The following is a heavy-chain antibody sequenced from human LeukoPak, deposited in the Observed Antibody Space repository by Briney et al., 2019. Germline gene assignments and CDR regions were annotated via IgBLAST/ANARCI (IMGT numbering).Heavy chain of an antibody. CDR1: GFTFSSYG. D-gene: IGHD3-3*01. V-gene: IGHV3-33*01. Sequence: GGSLRLPCAASGFTFSSYGMHWVRQAPGKGLEWVAVIWYDGSNKYYADSVKGRFTISRDNSKNTLYLQMNSLRAEDTAVYYCARDRRPRDFWSGYSLYYYYGMDVWGQGTTVTVSS. CDR3: ARDRRPRDFWSGYSLYYYYGMDV. CDR2: IWYDGSNK. J-gene: IGHJ6*02.